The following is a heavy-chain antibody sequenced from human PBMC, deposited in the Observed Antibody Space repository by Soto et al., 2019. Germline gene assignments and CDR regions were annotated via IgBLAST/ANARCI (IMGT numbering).Heavy chain of an antibody. V-gene: IGHV4-59*08. Sequence: QVQLQESGPGLVKPSETLSLTCTVSGGSISDYYWSWFRQAPGKGLDWIGYVYYSGSTNYNPSLQSRVTISVDTSKKQFSLKLSSVTAADSAIYYCARQAIDWGQGTLVTVSS. J-gene: IGHJ4*02. CDR2: VYYSGST. CDR1: GGSISDYY. CDR3: ARQAID.